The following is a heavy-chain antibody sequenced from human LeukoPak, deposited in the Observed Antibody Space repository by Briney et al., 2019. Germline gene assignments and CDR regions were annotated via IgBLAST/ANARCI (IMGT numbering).Heavy chain of an antibody. D-gene: IGHD4-17*01. CDR2: ITNDGSST. CDR1: GFTVSNNY. CDR3: AREGDYGDYFDY. J-gene: IGHJ4*02. V-gene: IGHV3-74*01. Sequence: PGGSLRLSCAASGFTVSNNYMSWVRQAPGKGLVWVSRITNDGSSTSHADSVKGRFTISRDNAKNTLYLQMNSLRAEDAAVYYCAREGDYGDYFDYWGQGTLVTVSS.